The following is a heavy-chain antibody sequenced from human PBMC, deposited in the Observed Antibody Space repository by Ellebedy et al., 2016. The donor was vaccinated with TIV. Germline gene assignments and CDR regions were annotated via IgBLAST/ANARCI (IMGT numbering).Heavy chain of an antibody. D-gene: IGHD4-17*01. J-gene: IGHJ4*02. Sequence: ASVKVSCXASGYSFTSYYMHWVRQAPGQGLEWMGLIDPSIGTTSYAQRFQGRVTMTRDTSTSTVYMELSSLRSEDTAVYYCAREVNGDDQLLIDFWGQGTLVTVSS. V-gene: IGHV1-46*01. CDR2: IDPSIGTT. CDR3: AREVNGDDQLLIDF. CDR1: GYSFTSYY.